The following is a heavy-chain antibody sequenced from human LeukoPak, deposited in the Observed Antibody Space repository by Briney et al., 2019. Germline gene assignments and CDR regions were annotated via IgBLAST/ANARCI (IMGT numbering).Heavy chain of an antibody. CDR3: AAMGPIFWTAY. CDR2: IYRGGST. CDR1: GLTVSSNN. V-gene: IGHV3-53*01. Sequence: GGSLRLSCAASGLTVSSNNMIWVRQAPGKGLEWVSVIYRGGSTYYADSVKGRFIISRDSSKNTLDLLVNSLRAEDTAVYYCAAMGPIFWTAYWGQGTLVTVSS. J-gene: IGHJ4*02. D-gene: IGHD3-9*01.